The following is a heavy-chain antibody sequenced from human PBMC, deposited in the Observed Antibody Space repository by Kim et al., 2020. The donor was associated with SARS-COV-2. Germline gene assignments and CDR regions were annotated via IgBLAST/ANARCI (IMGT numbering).Heavy chain of an antibody. CDR3: AREGSGSYNWLDP. Sequence: YSQNVQGRVTFTRDTSATTAYMGLTSLTFKDTAVYYCAREGSGSYNWLDPWGQGTLVTVSS. D-gene: IGHD3-10*01. J-gene: IGHJ5*02. V-gene: IGHV1-3*01.